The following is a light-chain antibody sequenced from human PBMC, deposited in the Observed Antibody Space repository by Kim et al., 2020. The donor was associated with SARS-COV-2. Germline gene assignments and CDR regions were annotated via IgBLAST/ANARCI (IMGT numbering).Light chain of an antibody. J-gene: IGKJ5*01. V-gene: IGKV3-15*01. CDR2: GAS. CDR1: QSVSST. CDR3: QQYNNWPPIT. Sequence: SAGESAPLSCRASQSVSSTLAGYQQKPGQAPRLLIYGASPRATGIPARFSGSGSGKEFTLTISSLQSEDFAVYYCQQYNNWPPITFGQGTRLEIK.